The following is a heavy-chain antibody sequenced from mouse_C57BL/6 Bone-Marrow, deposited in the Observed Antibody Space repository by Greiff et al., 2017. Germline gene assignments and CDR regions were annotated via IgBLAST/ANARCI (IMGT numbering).Heavy chain of an antibody. D-gene: IGHD1-1*01. CDR3: ARRAVVPYYYAMDY. J-gene: IGHJ4*01. CDR1: GYTFTSYD. CDR2: IYPRDGST. V-gene: IGHV1-85*01. Sequence: VMLVESGPELVKPGASVKLSCKASGYTFTSYDINWVKQRPGQGLEWIGWIYPRDGSTKYNEKFKGKATLTVDTSSRTAYMELHSLTSEDSAVYFCARRAVVPYYYAMDYWGQGTSVTVSS.